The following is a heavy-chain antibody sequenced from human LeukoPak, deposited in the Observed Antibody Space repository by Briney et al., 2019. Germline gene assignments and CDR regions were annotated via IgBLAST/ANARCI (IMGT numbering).Heavy chain of an antibody. D-gene: IGHD6-19*01. CDR3: AKAQRKQWFIFDY. Sequence: GGSLRLSCAASGFNFSSYGMHWGRQAPGKGLQWVAVISYDGSNKYYADSVKGRFTISRDNSKNTLYLQMNSLRAEDTAVYYCAKAQRKQWFIFDYWGQGTLVTVSS. CDR1: GFNFSSYG. V-gene: IGHV3-30*18. J-gene: IGHJ4*02. CDR2: ISYDGSNK.